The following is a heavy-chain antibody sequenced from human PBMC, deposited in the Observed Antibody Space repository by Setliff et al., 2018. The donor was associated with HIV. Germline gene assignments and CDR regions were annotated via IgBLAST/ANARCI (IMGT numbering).Heavy chain of an antibody. CDR1: GGSLSGYH. J-gene: IGHJ4*02. V-gene: IGHV4-59*08. D-gene: IGHD5-18*01. Sequence: PSETLSLTCSVPGGSLSGYHWSWIRQPPGKGLEWIGYFYKSGSTNYSPSFKSRVTISADPSKNQFSLKLTSVTAADTAVYYCGRLSDTAMASFDSWGQGTLVTVSS. CDR2: FYKSGST. CDR3: GRLSDTAMASFDS.